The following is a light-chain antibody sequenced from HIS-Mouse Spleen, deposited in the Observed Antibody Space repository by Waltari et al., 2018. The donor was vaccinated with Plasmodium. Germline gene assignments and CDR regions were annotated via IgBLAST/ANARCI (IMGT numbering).Light chain of an antibody. CDR3: QQYNNWPRT. V-gene: IGKV3-15*01. CDR1: QSVSSN. Sequence: EIVMTQSPATLSVSPGERATLACRASQSVSSNVAWYQQKPGQAPMLLIYGASTRATGIPAKFSGSGSGTEFTLNSSRMQSEDFGVYDCQQYNNWPRTFGQGTKVEIK. J-gene: IGKJ1*01. CDR2: GAS.